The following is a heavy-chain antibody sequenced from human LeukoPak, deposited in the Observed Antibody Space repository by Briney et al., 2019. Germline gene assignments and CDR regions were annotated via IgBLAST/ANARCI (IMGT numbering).Heavy chain of an antibody. CDR2: IKQDGSKK. Sequence: GGSLRLSCVASGFPFSSYWMTWVRQAPGKGLEWVANIKQDGSKKSYVDSVKGRFTISRDNAKNSLYLQMNSLRAEDTAIYYCTKVSYIDEGIDYWGQGALVTVSS. CDR1: GFPFSSYW. J-gene: IGHJ4*02. D-gene: IGHD1-26*01. CDR3: TKVSYIDEGIDY. V-gene: IGHV3-7*01.